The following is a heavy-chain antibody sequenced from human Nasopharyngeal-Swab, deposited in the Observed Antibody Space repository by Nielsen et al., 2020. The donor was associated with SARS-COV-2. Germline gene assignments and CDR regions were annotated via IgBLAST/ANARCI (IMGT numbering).Heavy chain of an antibody. V-gene: IGHV4-31*03. D-gene: IGHD3-9*01. Sequence: SETLSLTCTVSGGSISSGGYYWSWIRQHPGKGLEWIGYIYCSGSTYYNPSLKSRVTISVDTSKNQFSLKLSSVTAADTAVYYCARVDDILTGYDYWGQGTLVTVSS. CDR2: IYCSGST. CDR1: GGSISSGGYY. CDR3: ARVDDILTGYDY. J-gene: IGHJ4*02.